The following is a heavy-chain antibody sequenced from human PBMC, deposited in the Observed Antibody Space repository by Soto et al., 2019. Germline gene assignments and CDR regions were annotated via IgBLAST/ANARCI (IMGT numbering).Heavy chain of an antibody. D-gene: IGHD6-19*01. J-gene: IGHJ6*02. CDR2: ISAYNGNT. V-gene: IGHV1-18*04. CDR1: GYTFTSYG. CDR3: ARVVAVAGTVGYYYYGMDV. Sequence: GPSVKVSCKASGYTFTSYGISWVRQAPGQGLEWMGWISAYNGNTNYAQKLQGRVTMTTDTSTSTAYMELRSLRSDDTAVYYCARVVAVAGTVGYYYYGMDVWGQGTTVTVSS.